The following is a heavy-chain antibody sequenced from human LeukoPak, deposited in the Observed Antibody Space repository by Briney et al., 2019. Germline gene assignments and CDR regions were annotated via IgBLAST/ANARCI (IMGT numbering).Heavy chain of an antibody. CDR1: GFTFSSYS. CDR3: ARDFEYYDSSGYYLDFDY. J-gene: IGHJ4*02. CDR2: ISSSSSYI. Sequence: GGSLRLSCAASGFTFSSYSMNWVRQAPGKGLEWVSSISSSSSYIYYADSVKSRFTISRDNAKNSLYLQMNSLRAEDTAVYYCARDFEYYDSSGYYLDFDYWGQGTLVTVSS. D-gene: IGHD3-22*01. V-gene: IGHV3-21*01.